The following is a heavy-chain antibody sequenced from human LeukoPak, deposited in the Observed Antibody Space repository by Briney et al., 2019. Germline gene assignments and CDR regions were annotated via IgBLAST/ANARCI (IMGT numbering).Heavy chain of an antibody. CDR3: TTDRRGGVDY. CDR1: GFTFSNAW. Sequence: GGSLRPSCAASGFTFSNAWMSWVRQAPEKGLEWVGRIKSKTDDGTTDYAAPVKGRFTISRDDSKNTLYLQMNSLKTEDTAVYYCTTDRRGGVDYWGQGTLVTVSS. J-gene: IGHJ4*02. V-gene: IGHV3-15*01. D-gene: IGHD2-8*01. CDR2: IKSKTDDGTT.